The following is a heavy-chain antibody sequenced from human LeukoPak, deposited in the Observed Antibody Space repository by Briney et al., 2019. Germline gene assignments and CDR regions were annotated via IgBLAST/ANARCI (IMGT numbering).Heavy chain of an antibody. CDR2: IWYDGSNK. J-gene: IGHJ6*02. CDR3: ARDSAIADYYYGMDV. D-gene: IGHD2-2*02. Sequence: GGSLRLSCAASGFTFSSYGMHWVRQAPGKGLEWVAVIWYDGSNKYYADSVKGRFTISRDNSKNTLYLQMNSLRAEDTAVYYCARDSAIADYYYGMDVWGQGTTVTVSS. CDR1: GFTFSSYG. V-gene: IGHV3-33*01.